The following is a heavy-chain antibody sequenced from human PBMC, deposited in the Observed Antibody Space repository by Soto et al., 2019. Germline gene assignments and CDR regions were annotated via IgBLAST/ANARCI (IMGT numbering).Heavy chain of an antibody. V-gene: IGHV3-23*01. Sequence: GGSLRLSCAASGFTFSSYAMSWVRQAPGKGLEWVSAISGSGGSTYYADSVKGRFTISRDNSKNTLYLQMNSLRAEDTAGYYCAKDRLPRIEDWYFDLWGRGTLVTVSS. J-gene: IGHJ2*01. CDR1: GFTFSSYA. CDR2: ISGSGGST. CDR3: AKDRLPRIEDWYFDL.